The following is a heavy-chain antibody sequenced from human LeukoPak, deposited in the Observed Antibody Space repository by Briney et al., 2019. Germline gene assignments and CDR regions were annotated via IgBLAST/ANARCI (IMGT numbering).Heavy chain of an antibody. CDR3: ARGPIETYYYYGMDV. CDR1: GGTFSSYA. Sequence: SVKVSCKASGGTFSSYAISWVRQAPGQGLEWMGGIIPIFGTANYAQKFQGRVTITADESTSTAYMELSSLRSEGTAVYYCARGPIETYYYYGMDVWGQGTTVTVSS. J-gene: IGHJ6*02. V-gene: IGHV1-69*13. CDR2: IIPIFGTA. D-gene: IGHD5-24*01.